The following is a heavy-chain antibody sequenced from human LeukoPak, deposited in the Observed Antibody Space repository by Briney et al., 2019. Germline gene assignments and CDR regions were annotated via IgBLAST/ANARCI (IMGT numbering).Heavy chain of an antibody. CDR3: ARDKSLKAAAGLFDY. CDR2: ISYDGSNK. V-gene: IGHV3-30*03. Sequence: GGSLRLSCAASGFAFNSFGMHWVRQAPGKGLEWVAVISYDGSNKYSADSVKGRFTISRDNSKNTLYLQMNSLRAEDTAVYYCARDKSLKAAAGLFDYWGQGTLVTVSS. J-gene: IGHJ4*02. D-gene: IGHD6-13*01. CDR1: GFAFNSFG.